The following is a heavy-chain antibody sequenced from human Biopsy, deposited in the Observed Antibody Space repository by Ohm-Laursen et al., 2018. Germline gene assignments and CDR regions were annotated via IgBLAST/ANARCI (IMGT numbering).Heavy chain of an antibody. J-gene: IGHJ5*02. CDR2: VNPKKGDT. D-gene: IGHD2-21*02. CDR1: GYTFTDDQ. Sequence: ASVKVSCKTTGYTFTDDQIHWVREAPGQGLEWMGLVNPKKGDTRYAQKFQGRVTMTSAVSVATAYMELTGLTSDDTAVYFCSREQHYYSAWGQGTLVTVSS. V-gene: IGHV1-2*06. CDR3: SREQHYYSA.